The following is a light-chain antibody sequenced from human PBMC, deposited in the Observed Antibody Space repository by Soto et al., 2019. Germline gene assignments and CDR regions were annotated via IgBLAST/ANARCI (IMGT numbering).Light chain of an antibody. V-gene: IGLV1-40*01. CDR1: SXXIGADYE. CDR3: QSYDSTLKGCV. Sequence: QSVLTQPPSVSGXPXXXXTXSCSXGSXXIGADYEVHWYQQLPGTAPKLLIYGNTNRPSGVPDRFSGSKSGSSASLAISGLQAEDEADYFCQSYDSTLKGCVFGPGTKLTVL. CDR2: GNT. J-gene: IGLJ1*01.